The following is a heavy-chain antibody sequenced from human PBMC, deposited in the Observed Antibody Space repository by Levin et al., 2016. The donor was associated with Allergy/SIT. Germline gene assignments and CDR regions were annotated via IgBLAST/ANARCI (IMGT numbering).Heavy chain of an antibody. V-gene: IGHV4-34*01. CDR3: ARLQYPTTRGTDN. J-gene: IGHJ4*02. CDR1: GGSINGGGYY. Sequence: GSLRLSCTVSGGSINGGGYYWTWIRQPPGKGLEWIGEINHVGSITYNPSLKSRVAISVDTSKKQFSLNLSSVTAADTAIYYCARLQYPTTRGTDNWGQGTLVTVSS. CDR2: INHVGSI. D-gene: IGHD5-24*01.